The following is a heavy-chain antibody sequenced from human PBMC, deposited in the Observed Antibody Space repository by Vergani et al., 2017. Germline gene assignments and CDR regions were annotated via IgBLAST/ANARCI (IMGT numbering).Heavy chain of an antibody. Sequence: EVQLLESGGGLVQPGGSLRLSCAASGFTFSSYAMSWVRQAPGKGLEWVSAISGSGGSTYYADSVKGRFTISRDNSKNTLYLQMNSLRAEDTAVYYWAKDLLGSSWYIDHDAFDIWGQGTMVTVSS. J-gene: IGHJ3*02. CDR2: ISGSGGST. V-gene: IGHV3-23*01. CDR1: GFTFSSYA. CDR3: AKDLLGSSWYIDHDAFDI. D-gene: IGHD6-13*01.